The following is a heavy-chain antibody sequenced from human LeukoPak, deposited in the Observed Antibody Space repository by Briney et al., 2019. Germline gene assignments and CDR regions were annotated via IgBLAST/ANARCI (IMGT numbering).Heavy chain of an antibody. V-gene: IGHV1-69*04. CDR2: IIPILGIA. Sequence: SVKVSCKASGGTFSSYAISWVRQAPGQGLEWMGRIIPILGIANYAQKFQGRVTITADKSTSTAYMELSSLRSEDTAVYYCARVDRGDYGPGYGMDVWGQGTTITVSS. CDR1: GGTFSSYA. CDR3: ARVDRGDYGPGYGMDV. D-gene: IGHD4/OR15-4a*01. J-gene: IGHJ6*02.